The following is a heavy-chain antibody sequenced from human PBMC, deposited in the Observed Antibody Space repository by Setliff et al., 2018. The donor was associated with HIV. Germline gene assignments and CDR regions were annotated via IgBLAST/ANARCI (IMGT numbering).Heavy chain of an antibody. CDR3: ASLDGSESPYIYYYYMDV. Sequence: PSETLSLTCTVSGGSISTSRYYWGWIRQPPGKGLEWIGSINYRGNTYYNPSLKSRAAISVDTSKNQISLKLSSVTAVDTAVYYCASLDGSESPYIYYYYMDVWGEGTAVTVSS. J-gene: IGHJ6*03. V-gene: IGHV4-39*01. D-gene: IGHD3-10*01. CDR1: GGSISTSRYY. CDR2: INYRGNT.